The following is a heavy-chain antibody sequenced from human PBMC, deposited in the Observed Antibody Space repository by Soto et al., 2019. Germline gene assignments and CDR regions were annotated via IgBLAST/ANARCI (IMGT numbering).Heavy chain of an antibody. D-gene: IGHD6-19*01. CDR2: ITGSGGGT. CDR3: AKSSGWYVNNWLDP. V-gene: IGHV3-23*01. J-gene: IGHJ5*02. Sequence: GGSLRLSCVPSGFTFSSYAMSWVRQAPGKGLEWVSSITGSGGGTYHADSVKGRFTISGDNAKNMLYLQMNSLRAEDTAIYYCAKSSGWYVNNWLDPWGQGTLVTVSS. CDR1: GFTFSSYA.